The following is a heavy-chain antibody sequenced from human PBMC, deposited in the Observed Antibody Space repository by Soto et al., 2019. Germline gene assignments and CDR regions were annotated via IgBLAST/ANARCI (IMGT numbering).Heavy chain of an antibody. CDR1: CYKFTTYG. V-gene: IGHV1-18*04. J-gene: IGHJ4*02. D-gene: IGHD2-15*01. Sequence: GXSVEVSFRASCYKFTTYGISWVRRAPVQGLEWMGWISSYNGKRNYAEKLQGRVTMTTESSPRTVLMEMRSLRSDDTVVYYRARGDDRGTPHYWGQGTLVTVS. CDR2: ISSYNGKR. CDR3: ARGDDRGTPHY.